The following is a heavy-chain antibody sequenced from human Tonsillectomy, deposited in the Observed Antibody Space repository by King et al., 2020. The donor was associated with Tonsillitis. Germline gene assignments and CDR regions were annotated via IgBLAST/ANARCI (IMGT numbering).Heavy chain of an antibody. CDR1: GGSISSNY. V-gene: IGHV4-4*07. D-gene: IGHD2-21*01. Sequence: QLQESGPGLVKPSETLSLTCTVSGGSISSNYWSWIRQPAEKGLEWIGRIYTSGSTNYNPSLKSRVTMSVDTSKNQFSLKLSSVPAADTAVYYCAREITVIAPTTKDFYYYGLDVWGQGTTVTVSS. CDR2: IYTSGST. CDR3: AREITVIAPTTKDFYYYGLDV. J-gene: IGHJ6*02.